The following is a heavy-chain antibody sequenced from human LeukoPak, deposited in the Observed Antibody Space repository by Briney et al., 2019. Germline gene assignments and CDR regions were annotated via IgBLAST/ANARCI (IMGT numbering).Heavy chain of an antibody. Sequence: GGSLRLSCAVPGFTFRSHWMSWVRQALGKGLEWVASINQDGSEKYSVDSVKGRFTISRDNAKNSLYLQMNSLRAEDTAVYYCARDHVVRGVVWDYWGQGTLVSVSS. D-gene: IGHD3-10*01. CDR1: GFTFRSHW. V-gene: IGHV3-7*05. CDR3: ARDHVVRGVVWDY. J-gene: IGHJ4*02. CDR2: INQDGSEK.